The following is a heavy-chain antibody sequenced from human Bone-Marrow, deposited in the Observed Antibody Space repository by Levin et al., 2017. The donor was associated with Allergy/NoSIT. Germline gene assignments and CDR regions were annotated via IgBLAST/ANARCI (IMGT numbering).Heavy chain of an antibody. V-gene: IGHV4-39*02. CDR3: ARHPDSSVPLEFWYFDL. CDR1: GGSINSIDYY. J-gene: IGHJ2*01. Sequence: ASETLSLTCSVSGGSINSIDYYWGWIRQPPGKGLEWIGSISSSGSSYYSPSLKSRITISLDKSRNNFSLKLTSVTAADTALYYCARHPDSSVPLEFWYFDLWGRGTLFTVSS. D-gene: IGHD3-22*01. CDR2: ISSSGSS.